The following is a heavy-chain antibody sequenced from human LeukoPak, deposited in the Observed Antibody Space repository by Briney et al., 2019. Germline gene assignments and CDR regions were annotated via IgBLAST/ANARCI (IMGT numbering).Heavy chain of an antibody. D-gene: IGHD1-1*01. CDR3: ARDKDVWATTGTNFDI. CDR2: ISAYNGNT. V-gene: IGHV1-18*01. J-gene: IGHJ3*02. Sequence: ASVKVSCKASGYTFATHGITWVRQAPGQGLEWMGWISAYNGNTNYAQSLQGRVTMTTDTSTSTAYMELRSLRSDDTAVCYCARDKDVWATTGTNFDIWGQGTWSPSLQ. CDR1: GYTFATHG.